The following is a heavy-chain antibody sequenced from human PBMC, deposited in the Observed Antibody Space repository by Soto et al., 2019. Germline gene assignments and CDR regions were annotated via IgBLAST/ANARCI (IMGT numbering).Heavy chain of an antibody. CDR2: IIPIFGTA. CDR3: ARGVVTPKYYYYYYGMDV. Sequence: SVKVSCKASGGTFSSYAISCVRQAPGQGLEWMGGIIPIFGTANYAQKFQGRVTITADKSTSTAYMELSSLRSEDTAVYYCARGVVTPKYYYYYYGMDVWGQGTTVTVSS. J-gene: IGHJ6*02. CDR1: GGTFSSYA. V-gene: IGHV1-69*06. D-gene: IGHD2-2*01.